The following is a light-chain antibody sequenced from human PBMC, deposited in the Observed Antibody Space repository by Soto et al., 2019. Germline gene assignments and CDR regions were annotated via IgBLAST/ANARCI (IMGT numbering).Light chain of an antibody. V-gene: IGLV2-11*01. CDR1: SSDVGGYNY. Sequence: QSALTQPRSVSGSPGQSVTISCTGTSSDVGGYNYVSWYRQHPGKAPKLMIFDVSKRPSGVPDRFSGSKSGNTASLTISGLQADDEADYYCCSYAGSYVVFGGGTKLTVL. CDR2: DVS. J-gene: IGLJ2*01. CDR3: CSYAGSYVV.